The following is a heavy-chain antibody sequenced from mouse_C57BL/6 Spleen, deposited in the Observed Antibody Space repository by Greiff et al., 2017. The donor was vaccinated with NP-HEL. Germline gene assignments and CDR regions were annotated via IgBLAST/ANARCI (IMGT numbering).Heavy chain of an antibody. CDR3: ARDYGNYGGFDY. CDR1: GFTFSDYG. D-gene: IGHD2-1*01. Sequence: DVQLVESGGGLVKPGGSLKLSCAASGFTFSDYGMHWVRQAPEKGLEWVAYISSGSSTIYYADTVKGRFTISRDNAKNTLFLQMTSLRSEDTAMYYWARDYGNYGGFDYWGQGTTLTVSS. V-gene: IGHV5-17*01. J-gene: IGHJ2*01. CDR2: ISSGSSTI.